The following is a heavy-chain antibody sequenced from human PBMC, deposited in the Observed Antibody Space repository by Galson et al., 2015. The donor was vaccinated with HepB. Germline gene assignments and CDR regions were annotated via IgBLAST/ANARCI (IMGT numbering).Heavy chain of an antibody. D-gene: IGHD3-10*01. CDR1: GFIFGHHG. CDR2: INGDGDTT. Sequence: SLRLSCATSGFIFGHHGMTWVRQAPGKGLVWVSHINGDGDTTNYAASVKGRFTISRDNADNTVYLPMNSLTSEGTAVYYCARQLLVGGGLDVWGRGTLLTVSS. J-gene: IGHJ4*02. CDR3: ARQLLVGGGLDV. V-gene: IGHV3-74*01.